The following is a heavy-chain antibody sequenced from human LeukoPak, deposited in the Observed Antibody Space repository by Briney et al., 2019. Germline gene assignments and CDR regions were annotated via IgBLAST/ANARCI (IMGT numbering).Heavy chain of an antibody. CDR2: ITSHGDNT. Sequence: QTGGSLRLSCAASGFTFSSHGMSWVRQAPGKGLEYVSAITSHGDNTYYANSVKGRFTISRDNSKNTLYLQLGSLRAEDMAVYFCARVKMAVGHAFDIWGQGTMVTVSS. V-gene: IGHV3-64*01. CDR3: ARVKMAVGHAFDI. D-gene: IGHD5-24*01. CDR1: GFTFSSHG. J-gene: IGHJ3*02.